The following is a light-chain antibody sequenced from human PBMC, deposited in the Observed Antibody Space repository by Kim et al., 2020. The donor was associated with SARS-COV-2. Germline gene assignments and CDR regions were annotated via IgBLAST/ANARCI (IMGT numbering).Light chain of an antibody. CDR2: GAS. Sequence: EIVLTQSPGTLSLSPGEKATLSCRASQSVSSRYLTWYQQKPGQAPMVLIYGASSRATGIPDRFSGSGSGTDFTLTINRLEPEDFAVYYCQQYGNSFSCTFGQGTRLEIK. V-gene: IGKV3-20*01. CDR1: QSVSSRY. J-gene: IGKJ5*01. CDR3: QQYGNSFSCT.